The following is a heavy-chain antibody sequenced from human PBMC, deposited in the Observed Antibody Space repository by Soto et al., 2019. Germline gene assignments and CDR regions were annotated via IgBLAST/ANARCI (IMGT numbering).Heavy chain of an antibody. Sequence: QVQLVQSGAEVKKPGASVKVSCKASGYTFTNYAISWVRQAPGQGLEWMGWISAYNGNTNYAQKRQGRVTMTTDTATSAAYMELRSLRSDDTDVHYCARDLPPKDYWGQGTLVTVSS. CDR3: ARDLPPKDY. V-gene: IGHV1-18*01. CDR1: GYTFTNYA. J-gene: IGHJ4*02. CDR2: ISAYNGNT.